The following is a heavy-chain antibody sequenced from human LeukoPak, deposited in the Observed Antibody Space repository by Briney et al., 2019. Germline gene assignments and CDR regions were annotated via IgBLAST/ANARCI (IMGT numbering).Heavy chain of an antibody. CDR1: GGTFNIHA. Sequence: SVKVSCKTSGGTFNIHAINWVRQAPGRGLEWMGVIIPIFGTANYAQKFVGRVTITADESTSTAYMEMNSLTSEDTAVYYCSRERAAAGGGDYWGQGTLVTVSS. D-gene: IGHD6-13*01. V-gene: IGHV1-69*13. J-gene: IGHJ4*02. CDR2: IIPIFGTA. CDR3: SRERAAAGGGDY.